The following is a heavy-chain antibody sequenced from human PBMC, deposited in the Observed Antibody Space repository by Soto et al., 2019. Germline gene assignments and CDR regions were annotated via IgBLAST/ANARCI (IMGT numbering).Heavy chain of an antibody. CDR3: ARESVGYCSGGSCYRGFDP. J-gene: IGHJ5*02. CDR1: GGSISSGDYY. D-gene: IGHD2-15*01. CDR2: IYYSGST. Sequence: PSETLSLTCTVSGGSISSGDYYWSWIRQPPGKGLEWIGYIYYSGSTYYNPSLKSRVTISVDTSKDQFSLKLSSVTAADTAVYYCARESVGYCSGGSCYRGFDPWGQGTLVTVSS. V-gene: IGHV4-30-4*01.